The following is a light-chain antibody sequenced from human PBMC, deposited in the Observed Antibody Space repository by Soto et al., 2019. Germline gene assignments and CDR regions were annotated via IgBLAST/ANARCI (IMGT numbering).Light chain of an antibody. J-gene: IGKJ4*01. CDR2: GAS. CDR1: QSVSSN. CDR3: QQYNSWPPLT. Sequence: EIVMTQSPATLSVSPGERATLSCRASQSVSSNLAWYQQRPRQAPRLLLYGASTRATGIPARFSGSGSGTKFTLTISSLQSEDFAVYYCQQYNSWPPLTFGGGTKVEIK. V-gene: IGKV3-15*01.